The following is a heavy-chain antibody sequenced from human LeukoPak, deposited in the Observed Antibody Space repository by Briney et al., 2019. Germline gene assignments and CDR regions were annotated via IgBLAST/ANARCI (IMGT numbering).Heavy chain of an antibody. Sequence: GASVKVSCKASGYTFTSYGISWVRQAPGQGLEWMGWISAYNGNTNYAQKLQGRVTMTTDTSTSTAYMELRSLRSDDTAVYYFFKHQPHYDILTGYYLLFSWFDPWGQGTLVTVSS. CDR3: FKHQPHYDILTGYYLLFSWFDP. D-gene: IGHD3-9*01. CDR1: GYTFTSYG. V-gene: IGHV1-18*01. J-gene: IGHJ5*02. CDR2: ISAYNGNT.